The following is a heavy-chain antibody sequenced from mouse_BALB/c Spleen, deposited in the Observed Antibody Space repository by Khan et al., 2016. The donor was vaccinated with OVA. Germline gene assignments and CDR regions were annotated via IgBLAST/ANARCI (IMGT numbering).Heavy chain of an antibody. J-gene: IGHJ3*01. CDR3: SSHLTGSFAY. Sequence: EVELVESGGDLVRPGGSLKLSCAASGFSFSSYSMSWVRQTPDKRLEWVATISSGGDYTYYPDSVKGRFTISRDNAKNPLYLHMSSLKSEDTAIYYLSSHLTGSFAYWGQGTLVTVSA. D-gene: IGHD4-1*01. V-gene: IGHV5-6*01. CDR1: GFSFSSYS. CDR2: ISSGGDYT.